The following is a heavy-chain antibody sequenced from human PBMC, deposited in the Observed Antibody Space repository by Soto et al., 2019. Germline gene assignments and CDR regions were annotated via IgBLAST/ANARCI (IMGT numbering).Heavy chain of an antibody. Sequence: PVESLKISCKGSGYTFTNYWIAWVRQMPGKGLEWMGIIYPDDSDTRYNPSFQGQVTISADKSISTAYLQWSSLKASDTAIYYCARGPYGSGSYYNFWGQGTLVTVSS. J-gene: IGHJ4*02. D-gene: IGHD3-10*01. CDR3: ARGPYGSGSYYNF. CDR2: IYPDDSDT. CDR1: GYTFTNYW. V-gene: IGHV5-51*01.